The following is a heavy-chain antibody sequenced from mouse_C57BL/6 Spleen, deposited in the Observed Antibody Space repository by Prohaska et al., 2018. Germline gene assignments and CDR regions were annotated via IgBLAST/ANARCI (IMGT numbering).Heavy chain of an antibody. V-gene: IGHV1-5*01. CDR3: TREELGPSWFAY. Sequence: EVQLQQSGTVLARPGASVKMSCKTSGYTFTSYWMHWVKQRPGQGLEWIGAIYLGNSDTIYNQKFKGKANLTAVTSASTVYMQLARPTNADSAVYYCTREELGPSWFAYWGQGTLVTVSA. D-gene: IGHD4-1*01. J-gene: IGHJ3*01. CDR1: GYTFTSYW. CDR2: IYLGNSDT.